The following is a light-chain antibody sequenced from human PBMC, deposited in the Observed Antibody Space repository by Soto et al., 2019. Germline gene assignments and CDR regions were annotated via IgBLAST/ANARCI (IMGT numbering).Light chain of an antibody. CDR3: QQYYNWPRT. J-gene: IGKJ1*01. Sequence: IVLTQSPGTLSLSPGESASLSCRASQSVTNYLAWYQQKPGQAPRLLIYGASTRATGIPARFSGSGSGTEFTLTISSLQSEDFAVYYCQQYYNWPRTFGQGTKVEIK. CDR2: GAS. CDR1: QSVTNY. V-gene: IGKV3-15*01.